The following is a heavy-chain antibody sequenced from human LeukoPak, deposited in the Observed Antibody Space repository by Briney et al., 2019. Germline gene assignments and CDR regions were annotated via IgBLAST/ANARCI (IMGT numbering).Heavy chain of an antibody. J-gene: IGHJ4*02. D-gene: IGHD7-27*01. Sequence: GRSLRLSCAASGFTFDDYAMHWVRQAPGKGLEWVSGISWNSGSIGYADSVKGRFTISRDNAKNSLHLQMNSLRADDTAVYYCARDHKDWGVFDYWGQGTLVTVSS. CDR1: GFTFDDYA. CDR2: ISWNSGSI. V-gene: IGHV3-9*01. CDR3: ARDHKDWGVFDY.